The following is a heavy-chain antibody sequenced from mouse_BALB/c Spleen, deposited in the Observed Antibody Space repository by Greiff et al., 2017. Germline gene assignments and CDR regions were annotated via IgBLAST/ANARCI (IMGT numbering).Heavy chain of an antibody. J-gene: IGHJ2*01. CDR1: GFTFSSYT. D-gene: IGHD1-2*01. CDR2: ISSGGSYT. Sequence: EVNLVESGGGLVKPGGSLKLSCAASGFTFSSYTMSWVRQTPEKRLEWVATISSGGSYTYYPDSVKGRFTISRDNAKNTLYLQMSSLKSEDTAMYYCTREFITTASFDYWGQGTTLTVSS. V-gene: IGHV5-6-4*01. CDR3: TREFITTASFDY.